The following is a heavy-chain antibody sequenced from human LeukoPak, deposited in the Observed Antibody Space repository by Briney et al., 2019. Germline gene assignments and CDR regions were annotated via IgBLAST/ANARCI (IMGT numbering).Heavy chain of an antibody. V-gene: IGHV3-33*01. CDR2: IWYDGSNK. Sequence: TGGSLRLSCAASGFTFSSYGMHWVRQAPGKGLEWVAVIWYDGSNKYYADSVKGRFTISRDNSKNTLYLQMNSLRAEDTAVYYCARDEIWGYRYYYDSSGYYTLDYWGQGTLVTVSS. D-gene: IGHD3-22*01. J-gene: IGHJ4*02. CDR1: GFTFSSYG. CDR3: ARDEIWGYRYYYDSSGYYTLDY.